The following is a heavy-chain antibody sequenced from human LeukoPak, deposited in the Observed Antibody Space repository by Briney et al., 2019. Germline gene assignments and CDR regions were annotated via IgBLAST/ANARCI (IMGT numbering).Heavy chain of an antibody. D-gene: IGHD3-10*01. CDR2: ISGSGGST. J-gene: IGHJ1*01. V-gene: IGHV3-23*01. Sequence: GGTLRLSCAASGFTFSSYGMSWVRQAPGKGLEWVSAISGSGGSTYYADSVKGRFTISRDSSKNTVFLQMNSLRAEDTALYYCAKSLDRKLWFVFRHWGQGTLVTVSS. CDR1: GFTFSSYG. CDR3: AKSLDRKLWFVFRH.